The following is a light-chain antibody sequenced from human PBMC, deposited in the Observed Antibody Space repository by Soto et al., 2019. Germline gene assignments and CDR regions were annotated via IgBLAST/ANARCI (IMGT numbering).Light chain of an antibody. CDR2: DAS. Sequence: EIVLTQSPATPSLSPGERATLSCRASQSVSSYLAWYQQKPGQAPRLLIYDASNGATGIPARFSGSGSGTDFTLTISSLEPEDFAVYYWQQRSNWPLTFGGGTKVEIK. CDR1: QSVSSY. J-gene: IGKJ4*01. V-gene: IGKV3-11*01. CDR3: QQRSNWPLT.